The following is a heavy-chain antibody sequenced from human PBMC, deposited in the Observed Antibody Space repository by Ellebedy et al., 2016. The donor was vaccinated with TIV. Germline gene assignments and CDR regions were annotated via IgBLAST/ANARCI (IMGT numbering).Heavy chain of an antibody. J-gene: IGHJ4*02. Sequence: AASVKVSCKASGYTFTGYYMHWVRQAPGQGLEWMGGIIPIFGTANYAQKFQGRVTITADESTSTAYMELSSLRSEDTAVYYCTRGPIPDYWGQGTLVTVSS. CDR2: IIPIFGTA. V-gene: IGHV1-69*13. CDR1: GYTFTGYY. D-gene: IGHD2-21*01. CDR3: TRGPIPDY.